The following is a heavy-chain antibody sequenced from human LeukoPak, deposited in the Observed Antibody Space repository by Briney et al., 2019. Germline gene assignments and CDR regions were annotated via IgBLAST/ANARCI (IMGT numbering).Heavy chain of an antibody. CDR2: INHSGST. CDR1: GGSFSGYY. Sequence: SETLSLTCAVYGGSFSGYYWSWIRQPPGKGLEWIGEINHSGSTNYNPSLKSRVTISVDTSKNQFSLKLSSVTAADTAAYYCARCIVVPAAILYYYYMDVWGKGTTVTVSS. D-gene: IGHD2-2*02. J-gene: IGHJ6*03. CDR3: ARCIVVPAAILYYYYMDV. V-gene: IGHV4-34*01.